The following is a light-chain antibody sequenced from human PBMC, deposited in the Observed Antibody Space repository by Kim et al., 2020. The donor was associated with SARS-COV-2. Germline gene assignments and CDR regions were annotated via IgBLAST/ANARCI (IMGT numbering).Light chain of an antibody. V-gene: IGLV2-14*03. CDR3: SSYTSSSTL. Sequence: PGPYLTISCPGTSSDLGDYNYVSWYQHHPGNDPQLIISDVTKRPSGVSNRFSGSKSAYTASLTISGLQAEDEAYYYCSSYTSSSTLFGGGTQLTVL. CDR2: DVT. J-gene: IGLJ2*01. CDR1: SSDLGDYNY.